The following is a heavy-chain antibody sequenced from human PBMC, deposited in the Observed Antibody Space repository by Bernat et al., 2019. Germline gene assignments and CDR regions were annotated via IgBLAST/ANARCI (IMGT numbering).Heavy chain of an antibody. Sequence: EVQLLESGGGLVQPGGSLRLSCAPSGFIFDAYVMHWVRQAPGMGLEWVSRISHDSSGTSYADSVKGRFTISRDNSKNSLYLQMNSLRVDDTALYYCVRDNTNWAFDYWGRGTLVTVSS. J-gene: IGHJ4*02. CDR2: ISHDSSGT. CDR1: GFIFDAYV. V-gene: IGHV3-43*02. CDR3: VRDNTNWAFDY. D-gene: IGHD7-27*01.